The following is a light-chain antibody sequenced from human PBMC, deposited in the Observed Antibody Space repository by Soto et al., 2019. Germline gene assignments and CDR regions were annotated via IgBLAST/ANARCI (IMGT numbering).Light chain of an antibody. CDR2: EAT. CDR3: CSFAGSNSWV. J-gene: IGLJ3*02. CDR1: SSDVGTYDL. V-gene: IGLV2-23*01. Sequence: QSALTQPPSASGSPGQSVTISCTGSSSDVGTYDLVSWYQHHPGAAPKLMIYEATRRPSGISNRFSGSKSGNTASLTISGLQAEDEADYYCCSFAGSNSWVFGGGTKVTVL.